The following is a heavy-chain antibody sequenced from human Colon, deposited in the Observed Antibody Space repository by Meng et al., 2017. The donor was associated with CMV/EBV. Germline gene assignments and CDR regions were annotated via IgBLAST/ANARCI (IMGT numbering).Heavy chain of an antibody. CDR1: SFSTFA. D-gene: IGHD6-13*01. V-gene: IGHV1-69*05. CDR2: NIPIFGEP. J-gene: IGHJ4*02. CDR3: ARIIENSRSSAWYYYFDS. Sequence: SFSTFAGSWLRQAPGQGREWLGGNIPIFGEPDYAQRFQGRVTISTDEPTTTAYMELSSLRSEDTAVYYCARIIENSRSSAWYYYFDSWGQGTLVTVSS.